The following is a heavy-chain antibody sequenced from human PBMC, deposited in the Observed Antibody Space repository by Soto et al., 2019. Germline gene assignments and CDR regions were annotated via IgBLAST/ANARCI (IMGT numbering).Heavy chain of an antibody. J-gene: IGHJ4*02. CDR3: ARLSEGGTFPFDY. Sequence: XSVKVSCKTSGFTFSSSGISLVRHSPGQGLEWMGWISGYKGNTKYAQKLQGRVTMTTDTPTSTAYMELRSLRFDDTAVYYCARLSEGGTFPFDYWGQGTLVTVSS. CDR2: ISGYKGNT. V-gene: IGHV1-18*01. CDR1: GFTFSSSG. D-gene: IGHD3-16*01.